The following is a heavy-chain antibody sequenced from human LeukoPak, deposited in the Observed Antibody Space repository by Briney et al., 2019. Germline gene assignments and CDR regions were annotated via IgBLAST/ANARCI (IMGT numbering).Heavy chain of an antibody. J-gene: IGHJ4*02. Sequence: ASVKVSCKASGYTFTSYDINWVRQATGQGLEWMGWINAGNGNTKYSQKFQGRVTITRDTSASTAYMELSSLRSEDTAVYYCARAVAYYYDSSGYPFDYWGQGTLVTVSS. CDR1: GYTFTSYD. V-gene: IGHV1-3*01. CDR3: ARAVAYYYDSSGYPFDY. D-gene: IGHD3-22*01. CDR2: INAGNGNT.